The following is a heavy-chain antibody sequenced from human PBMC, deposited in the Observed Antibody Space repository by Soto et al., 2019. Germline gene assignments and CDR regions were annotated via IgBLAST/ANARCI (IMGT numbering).Heavy chain of an antibody. J-gene: IGHJ6*02. CDR1: GYSFTSYW. CDR3: ASWLPYYYGVDV. D-gene: IGHD3-10*01. CDR2: VDPSDSYT. Sequence: GESLKISCKGSGYSFTSYWISWVRQMPGKGLEWMGRVDPSDSYTNYSPSFQGHVTISADKSISTAYLQWSSLKASDTAMYYCASWLPYYYGVDVWGQGTTVTVSS. V-gene: IGHV5-10-1*01.